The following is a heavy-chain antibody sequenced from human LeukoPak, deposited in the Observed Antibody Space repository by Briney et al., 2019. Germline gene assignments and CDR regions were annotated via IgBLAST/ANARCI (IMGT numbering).Heavy chain of an antibody. J-gene: IGHJ4*02. Sequence: GGSLRLSCAASGFTFNSYSMNWVRQAPGKGLEWVSSISSSSSSIYYADSVKGRFTISRDNAKNSLYLQMNSLGAEDTAVYYCARASGDIVETATMGSYWGQGTLVTVSS. CDR3: ARASGDIVETATMGSY. V-gene: IGHV3-21*01. D-gene: IGHD5-18*01. CDR2: ISSSSSSI. CDR1: GFTFNSYS.